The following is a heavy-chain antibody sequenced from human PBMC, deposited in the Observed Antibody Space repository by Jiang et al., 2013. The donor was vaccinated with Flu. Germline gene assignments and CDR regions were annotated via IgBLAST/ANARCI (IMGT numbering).Heavy chain of an antibody. J-gene: IGHJ5*02. Sequence: LLKPSETLSLTCTVSGGSISSSSYYWGWIRQPPGKGLEWIGSIYYSGSTYYNPSLKSRVTISVDTSKNQFSLKLSSVTAADTAVYYCASGGGPATLFDWFDPWGQGTLVTVSS. V-gene: IGHV4-39*01. CDR3: ASGGGPATLFDWFDP. CDR2: IYYSGST. CDR1: GGSISSSSYY. D-gene: IGHD2-15*01.